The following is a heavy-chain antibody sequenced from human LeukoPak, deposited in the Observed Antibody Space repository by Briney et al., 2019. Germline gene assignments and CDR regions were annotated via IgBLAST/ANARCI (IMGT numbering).Heavy chain of an antibody. J-gene: IGHJ6*02. CDR1: GGSFNGYY. Sequence: SETLSLTCAVYGGSFNGYYWSWIRQPPGKGLEWIGEINHSGSTNYNPSLKSRVTISVDTSKNQFSLKLSSVTAADTAVCYCARGRVQDFWSGYLIYYYGMDVWGQGTTVTVSS. V-gene: IGHV4-34*01. CDR2: INHSGST. CDR3: ARGRVQDFWSGYLIYYYGMDV. D-gene: IGHD3-3*01.